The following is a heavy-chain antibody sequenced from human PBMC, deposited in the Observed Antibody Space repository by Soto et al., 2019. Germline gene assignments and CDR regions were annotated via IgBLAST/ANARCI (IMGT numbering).Heavy chain of an antibody. CDR3: ARLKYSNWTGVDP. Sequence: SSETMSLTWTVSGGSISSGGYYWSWISQHPGKGLEWIGYIYYSGSTYYNPSLKSRLIISVDTSKNQFSLKLSSVTAADTAVYCCARLKYSNWTGVDPWGQGTLVTVSS. CDR2: IYYSGST. J-gene: IGHJ5*02. CDR1: GGSISSGGYY. D-gene: IGHD4-4*01. V-gene: IGHV4-31*02.